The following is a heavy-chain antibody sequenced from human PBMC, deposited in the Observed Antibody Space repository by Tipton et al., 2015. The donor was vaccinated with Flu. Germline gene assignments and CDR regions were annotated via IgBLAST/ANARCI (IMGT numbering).Heavy chain of an antibody. Sequence: TLSLTCTVSGGFVSSYYWNWIRQPPGKGLEWIGYIYNNQYTKYNPSLKSRVTVSVDTSKNQFSLRLNSVTAADTAVYYCARRDYSNYVSDPKNWFDPWGQGTLVTVSS. V-gene: IGHV4-4*09. D-gene: IGHD4-11*01. CDR1: GGFVSSYY. CDR3: ARRDYSNYVSDPKNWFDP. J-gene: IGHJ5*02. CDR2: IYNNQYT.